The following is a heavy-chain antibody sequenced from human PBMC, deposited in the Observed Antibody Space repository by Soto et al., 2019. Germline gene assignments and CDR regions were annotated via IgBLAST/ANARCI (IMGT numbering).Heavy chain of an antibody. CDR3: AKDLGAALGYGSGSYAFDY. Sequence: EVQLLESGGGLVQPGGSLRLSCAASGFTFSSYAMSWVRQAPGKGLEWVSAISGSGGSTYYADSVKGRFTISRDNSKNTLYLQMNSLRAEDTAVYYCAKDLGAALGYGSGSYAFDYWGQGTLVTVSS. CDR2: ISGSGGST. V-gene: IGHV3-23*01. D-gene: IGHD3-10*01. CDR1: GFTFSSYA. J-gene: IGHJ4*02.